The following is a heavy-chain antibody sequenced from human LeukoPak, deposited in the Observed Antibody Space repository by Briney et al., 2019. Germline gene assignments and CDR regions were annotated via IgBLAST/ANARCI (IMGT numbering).Heavy chain of an antibody. J-gene: IGHJ4*02. Sequence: PGGSLRLSCAASGFTFSSYAMSWVSHAPGKGLELFSGIIVSGGSTYYADSVKGRFPVSRDNSKNTLYLQMNSRRAEDTAVYYCARLWFATYCFDYWGQGTLVTVSS. CDR3: ARLWFATYCFDY. CDR1: GFTFSSYA. CDR2: IIVSGGST. D-gene: IGHD3-10*01. V-gene: IGHV3-23*01.